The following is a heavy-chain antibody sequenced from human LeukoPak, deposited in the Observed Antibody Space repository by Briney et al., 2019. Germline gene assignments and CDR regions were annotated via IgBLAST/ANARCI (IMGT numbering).Heavy chain of an antibody. CDR3: ARQTGDLSIGAFDI. Sequence: GESLKISCKGSGYSFTTYWIAWVRQMPGKGLEWMGIIYPGDSDARYSPSFQGLVTISADKSISTAYLQWSSLKASDTAMYYCARQTGDLSIGAFDIWGQGTMVTVSS. CDR2: IYPGDSDA. V-gene: IGHV5-51*01. J-gene: IGHJ3*02. D-gene: IGHD7-27*01. CDR1: GYSFTTYW.